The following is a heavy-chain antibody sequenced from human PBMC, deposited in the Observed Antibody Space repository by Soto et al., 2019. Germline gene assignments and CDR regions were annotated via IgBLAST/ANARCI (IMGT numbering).Heavy chain of an antibody. CDR1: GSRFSSSW. V-gene: IGHV5-51*01. CDR2: IYTHASDT. CDR3: SRHLVGSTRGDFDY. Sequence: PGQSLKISCQGTGSRFSSSWIGWARQKPGKGMEWIGHIYTHASDTRYSPSFQAQVTISADTSITTAYLQWGRLRASDTAMYFCSRHLVGSTRGDFDYWSQGAVVPVSS. J-gene: IGHJ4*02. D-gene: IGHD2-2*01.